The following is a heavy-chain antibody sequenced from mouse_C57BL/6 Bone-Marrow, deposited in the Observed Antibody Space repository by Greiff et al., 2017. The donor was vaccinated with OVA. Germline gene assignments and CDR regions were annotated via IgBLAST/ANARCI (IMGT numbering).Heavy chain of an antibody. D-gene: IGHD2-4*01. Sequence: QVQLKESDAELVKPGASVKISCKVSGYTFTDHTIHWMKQRPEQGLEWIGYIYPRDGSTNYNQKFKGKATLTVDKSSSTAYMQLSSLTSEDSAVYYCALWDLYDYTFFDYWGQGTTLTVSS. CDR3: ALWDLYDYTFFDY. CDR2: IYPRDGST. V-gene: IGHV1-78*01. J-gene: IGHJ2*01. CDR1: GYTFTDHT.